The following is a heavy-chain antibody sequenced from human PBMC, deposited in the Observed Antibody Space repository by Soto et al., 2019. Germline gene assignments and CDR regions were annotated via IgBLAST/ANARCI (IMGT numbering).Heavy chain of an antibody. Sequence: QVQLQESGPRLVKPSQTLSLSCAVSGGSITNYYWSWIRQPPGKGLEWVGSAHYSGSTHYNPSLKSRLTTSVDTSKNQISLNLTSVTAADTAVYYCARRGLGARFDYWGQGTLVTVSS. J-gene: IGHJ4*02. CDR1: GGSITNYY. CDR3: ARRGLGARFDY. D-gene: IGHD1-26*01. V-gene: IGHV4-59*01. CDR2: AHYSGST.